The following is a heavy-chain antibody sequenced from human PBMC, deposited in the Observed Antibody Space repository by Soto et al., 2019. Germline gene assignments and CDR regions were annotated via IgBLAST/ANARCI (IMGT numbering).Heavy chain of an antibody. CDR3: ARDANYEPDY. D-gene: IGHD1-7*01. CDR2: IGVSDGLI. J-gene: IGHJ4*02. Sequence: ASVKVSCKTSGYTFTSYGISWVRQAPGQGLEWVGWIGVSDGLIKYAERMEGRVTVTIDSSTSTAYMELRSLRPDDTAVYYCARDANYEPDYWGQGTLVTVSS. V-gene: IGHV1-18*01. CDR1: GYTFTSYG.